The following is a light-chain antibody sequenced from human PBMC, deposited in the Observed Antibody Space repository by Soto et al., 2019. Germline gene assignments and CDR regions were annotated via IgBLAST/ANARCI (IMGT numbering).Light chain of an antibody. Sequence: QSVLTQPPSASGTPGQRLTMSCSGSSSNIGSNPVSWYQQLPGSAPTLLIHSDNKRPSGVPDRLSGSKSGTSASLAISGLQSEDEADYYCAAWDDILTGYVFGTGTKVTVL. CDR1: SSNIGSNP. CDR2: SDN. J-gene: IGLJ1*01. V-gene: IGLV1-44*01. CDR3: AAWDDILTGYV.